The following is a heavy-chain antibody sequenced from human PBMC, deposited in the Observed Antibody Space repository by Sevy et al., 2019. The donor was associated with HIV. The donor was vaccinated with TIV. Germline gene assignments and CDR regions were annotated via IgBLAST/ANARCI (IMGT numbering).Heavy chain of an antibody. CDR1: GFTFNFHD. V-gene: IGHV3-30*02. D-gene: IGHD4-4*01. CDR3: ARETDNSARWLDP. J-gene: IGHJ5*02. CDR2: IWHDGSNK. Sequence: GESLRLSCAASGFTFNFHDMHWVRQAPGKGLEWVAFIWHDGSNKYMADSVKGRFTISRDNSKNTLFLQMNSLTVEDTAVYYCARETDNSARWLDPWGQGTLVTVSS.